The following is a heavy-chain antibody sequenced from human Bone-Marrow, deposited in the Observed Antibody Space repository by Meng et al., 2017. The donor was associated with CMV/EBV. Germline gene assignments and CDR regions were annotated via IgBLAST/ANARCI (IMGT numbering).Heavy chain of an antibody. CDR3: ARDPLVAVHPGPGDLYYYYGMDV. J-gene: IGHJ6*02. V-gene: IGHV1-46*01. Sequence: ASVKVSCKASGYTFTNHYMHWVRQAPGQGLEWMGIINPSADSTNYAQKFQGRVTMTTDTSTSTAYMELRSLRSDDTAVYYCARDPLVAVHPGPGDLYYYYGMDVWGQGTTVTVSS. CDR2: INPSADST. CDR1: GYTFTNHY. D-gene: IGHD5-12*01.